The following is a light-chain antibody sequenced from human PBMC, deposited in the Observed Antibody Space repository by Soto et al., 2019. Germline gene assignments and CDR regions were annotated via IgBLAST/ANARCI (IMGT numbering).Light chain of an antibody. V-gene: IGKV2-28*01. CDR1: QSLLHSNGYNY. J-gene: IGKJ1*01. CDR3: MQALQNPST. CDR2: LGS. Sequence: DIVMTQSPLSLPVTPGEPASISCRSSQSLLHSNGYNYLHWYLQKPGQSPQLLIYLGSNRASGVPYRFIGSGSGTDFTLKISRVEAEDVGVYYCMQALQNPSTFGQGTKVEIK.